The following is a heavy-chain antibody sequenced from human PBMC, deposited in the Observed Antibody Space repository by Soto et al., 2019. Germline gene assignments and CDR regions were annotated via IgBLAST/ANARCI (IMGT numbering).Heavy chain of an antibody. CDR1: GFTFSSYS. V-gene: IGHV3-23*01. J-gene: IGHJ4*02. CDR2: ISGSGGST. D-gene: IGHD1-26*01. Sequence: LRLSCAASGFTFSSYSMSWVRQAPGKGLEWVSAISGSGGSTYYADSVKGRLTISRDNSKNTLYLQMNSLRAEDTAVYYCAKAGATLHLYYFNYWGQVTLVIVSS. CDR3: AKAGATLHLYYFNY.